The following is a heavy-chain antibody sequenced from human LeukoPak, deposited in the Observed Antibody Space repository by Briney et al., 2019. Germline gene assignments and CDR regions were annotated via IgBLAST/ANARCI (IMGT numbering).Heavy chain of an antibody. CDR1: GGSISSSSYY. CDR3: ASQVPGGYSYVRRNNFDY. D-gene: IGHD5-18*01. J-gene: IGHJ4*02. Sequence: RTSETLSLTCTVSGGSISSSSYYWGWIRQPPGKGLEWIGSIYYSGSTYYNPSLKSRVTISVDTSKNQFSLKLSSVIAADTAVYYCASQVPGGYSYVRRNNFDYWGQGTLVTVSS. CDR2: IYYSGST. V-gene: IGHV4-39*01.